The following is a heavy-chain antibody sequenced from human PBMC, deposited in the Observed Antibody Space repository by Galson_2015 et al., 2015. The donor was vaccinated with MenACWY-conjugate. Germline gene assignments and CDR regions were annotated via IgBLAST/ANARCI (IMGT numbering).Heavy chain of an antibody. V-gene: IGHV3-48*03. D-gene: IGHD3-10*01. CDR2: ISSSGSTI. CDR1: GFTFSSYE. Sequence: SLRLSCAASGFTFSSYEMNGVRQAPGKGLEWVSYISSSGSTIYYADSVKGRFTISRDNAKNSLYLQMSSLGAEDTAVYYCARDRLGAYYYGSGRGPDYWGQGTLVTVSS. J-gene: IGHJ4*02. CDR3: ARDRLGAYYYGSGRGPDY.